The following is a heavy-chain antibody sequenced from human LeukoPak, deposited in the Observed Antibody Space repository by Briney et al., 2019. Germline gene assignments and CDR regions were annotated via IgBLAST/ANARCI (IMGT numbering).Heavy chain of an antibody. CDR3: AKDRLRDIVGGTTHWFDP. V-gene: IGHV3-30*04. D-gene: IGHD1-26*01. Sequence: HPGGSLRLSCAVSGFAFSSYAMPWVRQAPGKGLEWVTVISYDGTNKYYADSVKGRFTISRDNSKNTVYLQMNSLRAEDTAMYYCAKDRLRDIVGGTTHWFDPWGQGNLGTASP. CDR1: GFAFSSYA. J-gene: IGHJ5*02. CDR2: ISYDGTNK.